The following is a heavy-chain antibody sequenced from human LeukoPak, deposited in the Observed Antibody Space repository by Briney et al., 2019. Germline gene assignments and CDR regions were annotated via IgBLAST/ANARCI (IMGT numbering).Heavy chain of an antibody. CDR1: GFTFSSYA. V-gene: IGHV3-23*01. J-gene: IGHJ6*03. CDR2: ISGSGGST. Sequence: GGSLRLSCAASGFTFSSYAMSWVRQAPGKGLEWVSAISGSGGSTYYADSVKGRFTISRDNSKNTLYLQMNSLRAGDTAVYYCAKCSRIGEDGKSNYYYYIDVWGKGTTVTVSS. CDR3: AKCSRIGEDGKSNYYYYIDV. D-gene: IGHD2-15*01.